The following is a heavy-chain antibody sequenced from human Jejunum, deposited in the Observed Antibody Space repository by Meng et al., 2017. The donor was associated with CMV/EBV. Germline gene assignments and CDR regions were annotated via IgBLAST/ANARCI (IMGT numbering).Heavy chain of an antibody. CDR1: GFPVSGHY. D-gene: IGHD6-6*01. CDR2: LYSYGST. J-gene: IGHJ4*02. CDR3: ARDIYSSSLNWGY. Sequence: EVRLVESGGGLVQPGGSLRLSCAASGFPVSGHYMTWVRQAPGKGLEWVSVLYSYGSTYYADSVKGRFTISRDNSRNTLYLEMNVLRAEDTAVYYCARDIYSSSLNWGYWGQGTLVTVSS. V-gene: IGHV3-66*01.